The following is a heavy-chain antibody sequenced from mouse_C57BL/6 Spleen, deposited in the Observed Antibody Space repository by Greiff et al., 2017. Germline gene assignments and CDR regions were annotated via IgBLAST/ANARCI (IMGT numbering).Heavy chain of an antibody. J-gene: IGHJ4*01. CDR1: GYTFTDYN. CDR3: ARTLSTTVGYYAMDY. Sequence: VKPGASVKIPCKASGYTFTDYNMDWVKQSHGKSLEWIGDINPNNGGTIYNQKFKGKATLTVDESSSTAYMELRSLTSEDTAVYYCARTLSTTVGYYAMDYWGQGTSVTVSS. CDR2: INPNNGGT. V-gene: IGHV1-18*01. D-gene: IGHD1-1*01.